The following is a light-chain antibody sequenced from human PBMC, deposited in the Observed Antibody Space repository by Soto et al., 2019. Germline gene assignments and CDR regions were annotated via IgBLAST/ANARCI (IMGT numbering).Light chain of an antibody. Sequence: EIVLTQSPATLSLSPGERATLSCRASQSVSSYLAWYQQKPGQAPRLLIYDASNRATGIPARFSGSGSGTDFPLTISSLEPEDFAVYYCQQRSSWPITFGQETRLEIK. CDR1: QSVSSY. CDR3: QQRSSWPIT. V-gene: IGKV3-11*01. J-gene: IGKJ5*01. CDR2: DAS.